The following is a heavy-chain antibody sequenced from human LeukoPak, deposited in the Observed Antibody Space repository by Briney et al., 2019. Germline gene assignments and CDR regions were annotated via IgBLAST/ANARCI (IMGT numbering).Heavy chain of an antibody. V-gene: IGHV3-21*01. CDR1: GFTFSSYS. CDR3: ARESTSIPSI. CDR2: ISSSSSYI. D-gene: IGHD2-21*01. J-gene: IGHJ3*02. Sequence: GGSLRLSCAASGFTFSSYSMNWVRQAPGKGLEWVSSISSSSSYIYYADSVKGRFTISRDNAKNSLYPQMNSLRAEDTAVYYCARESTSIPSIWGQGTMVTVSS.